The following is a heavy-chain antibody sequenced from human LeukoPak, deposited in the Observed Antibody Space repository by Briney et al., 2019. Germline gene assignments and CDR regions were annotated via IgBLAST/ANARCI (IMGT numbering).Heavy chain of an antibody. Sequence: PGGSLRLSCAASGFTFNTYTMHWVRQAPGTGLEWVAIKSHDGSNAYYADSVGGRFTISRDNSKNTLYLQMNSLRPEDTAVYYCVRDDNWAANGLDVWGQGTTVTVSS. J-gene: IGHJ6*02. D-gene: IGHD1-20*01. CDR2: KSHDGSNA. CDR3: VRDDNWAANGLDV. V-gene: IGHV3-30-3*01. CDR1: GFTFNTYT.